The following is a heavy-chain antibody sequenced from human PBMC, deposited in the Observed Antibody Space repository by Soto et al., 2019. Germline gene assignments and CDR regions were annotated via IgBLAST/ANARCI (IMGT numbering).Heavy chain of an antibody. CDR3: ARVGYGDYGRGYYFDF. D-gene: IGHD4-17*01. Sequence: SETLSLTCSVSGASIRDGDYYWSWLRQPPGKGPEWIGIIDYTGGTHYNPTLTGPVSMSVDTSANQFSLKVNFVTAADSAVYYCARVGYGDYGRGYYFDFLGPGILVTVSS. CDR1: GASIRDGDYY. J-gene: IGHJ4*02. V-gene: IGHV4-30-4*01. CDR2: IDYTGGT.